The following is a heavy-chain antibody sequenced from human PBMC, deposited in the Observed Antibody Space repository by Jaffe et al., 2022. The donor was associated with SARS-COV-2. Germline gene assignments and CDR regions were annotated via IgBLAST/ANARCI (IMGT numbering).Heavy chain of an antibody. J-gene: IGHJ4*02. CDR2: ISHTGNT. V-gene: IGHV4-31*03. CDR1: GVSISSGGYY. CDR3: ARTNSGWYYFDS. D-gene: IGHD6-19*01. Sequence: QVQLQESGPGLVKPSQTLSLTCTVSGVSISSGGYYWSWIRQHPGKDLEWIGYISHTGNTYFNPSLRSRLTISVDTSKNQFSLKLTSVTAADTALYFCARTNSGWYYFDSWGQGTLVAVSS.